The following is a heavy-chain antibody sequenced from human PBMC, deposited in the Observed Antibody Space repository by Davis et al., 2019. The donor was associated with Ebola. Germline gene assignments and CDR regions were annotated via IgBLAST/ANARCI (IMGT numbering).Heavy chain of an antibody. Sequence: GESLKISCAASGFTFSSYWMSWVRQAPGKGLGWVANIKQDGSEKYYVDSVKGRFTISRDNAKNPLYLQMNSLRAEDTAVYYCARDLFRGVHYFDYWGQGTLVTVSS. CDR2: IKQDGSEK. J-gene: IGHJ4*02. V-gene: IGHV3-7*01. CDR3: ARDLFRGVHYFDY. D-gene: IGHD1-1*01. CDR1: GFTFSSYW.